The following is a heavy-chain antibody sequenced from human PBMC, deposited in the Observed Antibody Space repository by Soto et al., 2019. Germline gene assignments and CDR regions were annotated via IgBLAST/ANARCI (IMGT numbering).Heavy chain of an antibody. J-gene: IGHJ6*03. CDR2: TYYKSKWYN. V-gene: IGHV6-1*01. CDR1: GDSVSSNSAA. D-gene: IGHD3-10*01. CDR3: TRALLVWFGSMDV. Sequence: PSQTLSLTCAISGDSVSSNSAAWNWIRQSPSRGLEWLGRTYYKSKWYNDYAVSVKSRITLNPETSKNQFSLQLNSVTPEDMAVYYCTRALLVWFGSMDVWGKGTTVTVSS.